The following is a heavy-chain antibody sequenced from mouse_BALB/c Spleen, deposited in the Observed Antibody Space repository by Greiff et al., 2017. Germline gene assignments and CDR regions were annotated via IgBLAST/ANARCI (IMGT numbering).Heavy chain of an antibody. D-gene: IGHD1-1*01. J-gene: IGHJ1*01. V-gene: IGHV1S29*02. Sequence: VQLQQSGPELVKPGASVKISCKASGYTFTDYNMHWVKQSHGKSLEWIGYIYPYNGGTGYNQKFKSKATLTVDNSSSTAYMELRSLTSEDSAVYYCAKEGVYGNGYFDVWGAGTTVTVSS. CDR3: AKEGVYGNGYFDV. CDR2: IYPYNGGT. CDR1: GYTFTDYN.